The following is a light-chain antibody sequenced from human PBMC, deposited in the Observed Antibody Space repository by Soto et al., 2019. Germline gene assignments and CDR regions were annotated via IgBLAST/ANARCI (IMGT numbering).Light chain of an antibody. CDR1: QTISSW. J-gene: IGKJ1*01. V-gene: IGKV1-5*03. Sequence: DIQITQSPSTLSGSVGDRVTITRRASQTISSWLAWYQQKPGKAPKLLIYKASTLKSVVPSRSSGSGSGTEFTLTISSLQPDDLATYYCPHYKSYSEAFGQGTKVDIK. CDR3: PHYKSYSEA. CDR2: KAS.